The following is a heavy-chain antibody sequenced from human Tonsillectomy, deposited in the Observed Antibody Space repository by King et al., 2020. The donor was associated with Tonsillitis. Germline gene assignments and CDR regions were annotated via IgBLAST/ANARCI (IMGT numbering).Heavy chain of an antibody. J-gene: IGHJ3*02. CDR1: GGSISSGGYY. CDR2: IYYSGST. Sequence: QLQESGPGLVKPSQTLSLTCTVSGGSISSGGYYWSWIRQHPGKGLEWIGYIYYSGSTYYNPSLKSRVTISVDTSENQFSLKLSSVTAADTAVYYCARDRAAAGNDAFDIWGQGTMVTVSS. D-gene: IGHD6-13*01. V-gene: IGHV4-31*03. CDR3: ARDRAAAGNDAFDI.